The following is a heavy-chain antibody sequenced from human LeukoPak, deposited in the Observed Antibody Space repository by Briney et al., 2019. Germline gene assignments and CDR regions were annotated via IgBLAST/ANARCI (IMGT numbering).Heavy chain of an antibody. CDR3: ARDGPDTTFDY. V-gene: IGHV1-2*02. CDR2: INPNSGGT. J-gene: IGHJ4*02. CDR1: GGTFNSHV. D-gene: IGHD1-1*01. Sequence: ASVKVSCKASGGTFNSHVINWVRQAPGQGLEWMGWINPNSGGTNYAQKFQGRVTMTRDTSISTAYMELSRLRSDDTAVYYCARDGPDTTFDYWGQGTLVTVSS.